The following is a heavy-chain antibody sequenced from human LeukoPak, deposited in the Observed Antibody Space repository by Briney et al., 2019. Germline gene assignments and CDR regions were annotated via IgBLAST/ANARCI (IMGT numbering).Heavy chain of an antibody. CDR3: ATAWGWAPLDAFDI. CDR2: FDPEDGET. Sequence: ASVKVSCKVSGYTLTELSMHWVRQAPGKGLEWMGGFDPEDGETIYAQKFQGRVTMTEDTSTDTAYMELSSLRSEDTAVYYCATAWGWAPLDAFDIWGLGTMVTVSS. J-gene: IGHJ3*02. D-gene: IGHD1-26*01. V-gene: IGHV1-24*01. CDR1: GYTLTELS.